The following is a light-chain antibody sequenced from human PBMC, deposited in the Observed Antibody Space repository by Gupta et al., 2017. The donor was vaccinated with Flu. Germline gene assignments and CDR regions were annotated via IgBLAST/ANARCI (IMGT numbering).Light chain of an antibody. CDR3: QQYFTKPVT. Sequence: NFASSQSILYRSNTQNYLAWYQQKPGQPAKLIFYWESTRQSGVPDRFSGSVSGTHFTLTISNLQAEDLAFYYCQQYFTKPVTFGHGTKVEIK. V-gene: IGKV4-1*01. CDR1: QSILYRSNTQNY. J-gene: IGKJ1*01. CDR2: WES.